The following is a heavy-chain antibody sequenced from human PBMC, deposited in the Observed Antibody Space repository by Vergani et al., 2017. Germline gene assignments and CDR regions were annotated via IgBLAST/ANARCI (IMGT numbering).Heavy chain of an antibody. D-gene: IGHD6-19*01. CDR1: GFTFSSYG. CDR2: IRYDGSNK. J-gene: IGHJ5*02. Sequence: QVQLVESGGGVVQPGGSLRLSCAASGFTFSSYGMHWVRQAPGKGLEWVAFIRYDGSNKYYADSVKGRFTISRDNSKNTLYLQMNSLRAEDTAVYYCAKDRIAVAGTLDWFDPWGQGTLVTVSS. CDR3: AKDRIAVAGTLDWFDP. V-gene: IGHV3-30*02.